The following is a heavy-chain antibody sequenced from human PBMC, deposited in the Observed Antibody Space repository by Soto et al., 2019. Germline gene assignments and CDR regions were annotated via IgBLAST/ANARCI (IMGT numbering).Heavy chain of an antibody. V-gene: IGHV1-18*01. CDR2: ISAYNGNT. D-gene: IGHD6-13*01. J-gene: IGHJ6*02. CDR1: GYTFTSYG. Sequence: ASVKVSCKASGYTFTSYGISWVRQAPGQGLEWMGWISAYNGNTNYAQKLQGRVTMTTDTSTSTAYMELRSLRSDDTAVYYCATAKKLRRSSSWWSGYYYGMDVWGQGTTVTVSS. CDR3: ATAKKLRRSSSWWSGYYYGMDV.